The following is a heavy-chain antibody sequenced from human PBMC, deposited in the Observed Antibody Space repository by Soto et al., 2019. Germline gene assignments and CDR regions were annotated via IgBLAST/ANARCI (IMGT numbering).Heavy chain of an antibody. CDR3: AKLEVTGEVDC. J-gene: IGHJ4*02. CDR2: IWYDGSEK. Sequence: ESGGGVVQPGRSLTLSCETFGFPFSSHGLHWVRQAPGKGLEWVTFIWYDGSEKYYADSVKGRFTISRDNSKNTLYLEMNSLRAEDTAVYYCAKLEVTGEVDCWGQGTLVTVSS. D-gene: IGHD2-21*02. CDR1: GFPFSSHG. V-gene: IGHV3-33*03.